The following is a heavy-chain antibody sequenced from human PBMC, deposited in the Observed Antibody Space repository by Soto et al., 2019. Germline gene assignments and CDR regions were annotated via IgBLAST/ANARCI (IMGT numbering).Heavy chain of an antibody. D-gene: IGHD3-22*01. CDR2: INHSGST. CDR1: GGSFSGYY. Sequence: QVQLQQWGAGLLKPSETLSLTCAVYGGSFSGYYWSWIRQPPGKGLEWIGEINHSGSTNYNPSLKSRGTISVDTSKNQFSLKLSSVTAADTAVYYCARRKWLPPLFDYWGQGTLVTVSS. J-gene: IGHJ4*02. V-gene: IGHV4-34*01. CDR3: ARRKWLPPLFDY.